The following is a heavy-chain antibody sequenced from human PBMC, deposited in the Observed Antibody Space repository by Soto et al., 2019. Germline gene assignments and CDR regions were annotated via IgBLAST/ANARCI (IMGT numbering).Heavy chain of an antibody. V-gene: IGHV3-11*01. CDR2: ISSSGSTI. D-gene: IGHD2-2*01. Sequence: GVLRLSCAASGFTFSDYYMSWIRQAPGKGLEWVSYISSSGSTIYYADSVKGRFTISRDNAKNSLYLQMNSLRAEDTAVYYCVIELYCSSNSCYYYYMGVWGKGTTVTVSS. CDR1: GFTFSDYY. J-gene: IGHJ6*03. CDR3: VIELYCSSNSCYYYYMGV.